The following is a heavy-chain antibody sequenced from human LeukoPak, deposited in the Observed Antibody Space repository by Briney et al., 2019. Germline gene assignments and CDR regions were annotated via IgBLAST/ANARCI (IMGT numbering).Heavy chain of an antibody. CDR3: ARRSYDDSGGCKRYYFDY. V-gene: IGHV4-59*08. J-gene: IGHJ4*02. CDR1: GGSIGSYL. D-gene: IGHD3-22*01. Sequence: SETLSLTCTVSGGSIGSYLWSWIRQPPGKGLEWIGYIYYSGSTKYNPSLKSRVTMSIDTSKTPFSLKLSSVTAADTAVYFCARRSYDDSGGCKRYYFDYWGQGTLVTVSS. CDR2: IYYSGST.